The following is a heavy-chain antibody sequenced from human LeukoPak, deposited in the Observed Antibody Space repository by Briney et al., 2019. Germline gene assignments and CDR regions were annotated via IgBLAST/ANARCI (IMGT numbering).Heavy chain of an antibody. V-gene: IGHV4-30-4*01. CDR1: GGSISTVDSY. D-gene: IGHD6-13*01. CDR3: ARDRIAAGGFDY. CDR2: IYYSGST. J-gene: IGHJ4*02. Sequence: PSQTLSLTCTVSGGSISTVDSYWSWIRQHPGKGLEWIGYIYYSGSTYYNPSLKSRVTISVDTSKNQFSLKLRSVTAADTAVYYCARDRIAAGGFDYWGQGTLVTVSS.